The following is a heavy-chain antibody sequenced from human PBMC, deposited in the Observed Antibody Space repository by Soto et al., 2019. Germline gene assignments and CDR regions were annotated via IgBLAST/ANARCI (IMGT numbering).Heavy chain of an antibody. D-gene: IGHD5-18*01. J-gene: IGHJ6*02. CDR3: ARDPPTNTAMAHYGMDV. V-gene: IGHV4-30-4*01. CDR1: CGSISSGDYY. Sequence: SETLSLTCTVSCGSISSGDYYWSWIRQPPGKGLEWIGYIYYSGSTYYNPSLKSRVTISVDASKNQFSLKLSSVTAADTAVYYCARDPPTNTAMAHYGMDVWGQGTTVTVSS. CDR2: IYYSGST.